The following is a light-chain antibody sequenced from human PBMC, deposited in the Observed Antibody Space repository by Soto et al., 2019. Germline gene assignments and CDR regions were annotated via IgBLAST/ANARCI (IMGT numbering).Light chain of an antibody. Sequence: QSALTQPPSASGTPGQRVTISCSGSSSNIGSNTVNWYQQLPATAPKLLIYADDQRPSGVPDRFSGSKSGTSASLAISGLQSEDEADYYCAAWDDNPNGPVSGTGTKVTVL. V-gene: IGLV1-44*01. CDR3: AAWDDNPNGPV. CDR1: SSNIGSNT. CDR2: ADD. J-gene: IGLJ1*01.